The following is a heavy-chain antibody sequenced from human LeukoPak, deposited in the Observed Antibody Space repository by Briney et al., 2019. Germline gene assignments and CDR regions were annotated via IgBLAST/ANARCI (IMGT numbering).Heavy chain of an antibody. V-gene: IGHV1-2*02. Sequence: ASVKVSCKASGYTFTCYYMHWVRHAPGQGLEWMGWINPNSGGTNYAQKFQGRVTMTRDTSISTAYMELSRLRSDDTAVYYCARDQPYYYGSGSSSHSDYWGQGTLVTVSS. CDR1: GYTFTCYY. D-gene: IGHD3-10*01. CDR3: ARDQPYYYGSGSSSHSDY. CDR2: INPNSGGT. J-gene: IGHJ4*02.